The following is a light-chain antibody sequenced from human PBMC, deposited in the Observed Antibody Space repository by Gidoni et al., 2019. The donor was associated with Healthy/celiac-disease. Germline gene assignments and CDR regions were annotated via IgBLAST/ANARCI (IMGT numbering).Light chain of an antibody. CDR1: QSISSY. CDR2: AAS. J-gene: IGKJ3*01. V-gene: IGKV1-39*01. CDR3: QQSYSTPLT. Sequence: DIQMTQSPSSLSASVGDSVTITCRASQSISSYFNWYQQKPGKATKLLIYAASSLKSGVPSRFSGSCSGTDFTLTISSLQPEDFATYYCQQSYSTPLTFGPGTKVDIK.